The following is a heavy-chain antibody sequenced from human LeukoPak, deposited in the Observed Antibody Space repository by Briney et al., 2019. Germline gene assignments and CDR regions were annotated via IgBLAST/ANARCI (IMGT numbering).Heavy chain of an antibody. CDR3: AREVLSGYCSGGSCYSNWFDP. Sequence: SETLSLTCAVYGGSVSAYYWNWIRQPPGKGLEWIGEIDHSGSTNYNPSLKSRLTISVDTSKNQFSLKLSSVTAADTAVYYCAREVLSGYCSGGSCYSNWFDPWGQGTLVTVSS. CDR2: IDHSGST. V-gene: IGHV4-34*01. D-gene: IGHD2-15*01. CDR1: GGSVSAYY. J-gene: IGHJ5*02.